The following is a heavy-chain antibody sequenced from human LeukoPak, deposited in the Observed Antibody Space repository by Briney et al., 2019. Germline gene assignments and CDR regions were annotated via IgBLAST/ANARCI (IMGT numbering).Heavy chain of an antibody. CDR1: GYTFTSYD. J-gene: IGHJ3*02. CDR3: ARDLPGDGHNSAYDI. Sequence: ASVKVSCKASGYTFTSYDINWVRQAPGQGLEWMGWVYPKSGGTNYAQRFQGRVTMTRDTSINTAYMELSSLTSDDTAVYYCARDLPGDGHNSAYDIWGQGTMVTVSS. CDR2: VYPKSGGT. D-gene: IGHD5-24*01. V-gene: IGHV1-2*02.